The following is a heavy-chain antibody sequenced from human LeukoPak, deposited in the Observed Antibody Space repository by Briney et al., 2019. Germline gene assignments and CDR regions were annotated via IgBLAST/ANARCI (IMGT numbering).Heavy chain of an antibody. CDR3: AKLIAVAGTSDWFDP. Sequence: SETLSLTCAVYGGSFSGYYWRWIRQPPGKGLEWIGEINHSGSTNYNPSLKSRVTISVDTSKNQFSLKLNSVTAADTAVYYCAKLIAVAGTSDWFDPWGQGTLVTVSS. D-gene: IGHD6-13*01. CDR2: INHSGST. V-gene: IGHV4-34*01. J-gene: IGHJ5*02. CDR1: GGSFSGYY.